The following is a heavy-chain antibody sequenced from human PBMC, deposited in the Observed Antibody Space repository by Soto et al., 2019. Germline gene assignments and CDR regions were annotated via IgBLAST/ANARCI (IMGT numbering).Heavy chain of an antibody. J-gene: IGHJ4*02. V-gene: IGHV3-23*01. CDR3: AKVLSSGSYSGALEY. Sequence: GGSLRLSCVASGFSITSFAMSWVRQAPGKGLEWASAISASGGSTYADSVKGRFTISRDNSKNTLYLQMNSLRVEDTAVYYCAKVLSSGSYSGALEYWGQGALVTVSS. D-gene: IGHD1-26*01. CDR2: ISASGGST. CDR1: GFSITSFA.